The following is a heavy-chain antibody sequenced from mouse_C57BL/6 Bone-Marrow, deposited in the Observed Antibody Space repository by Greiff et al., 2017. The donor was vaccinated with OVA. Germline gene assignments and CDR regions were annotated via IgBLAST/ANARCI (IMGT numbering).Heavy chain of an antibody. J-gene: IGHJ3*01. V-gene: IGHV3-6*01. CDR3: ARDYRRAY. D-gene: IGHD2-14*01. CDR1: GYSITSGYY. Sequence: DVQLQESGPGLVKPSQSLSLTCSVTGYSITSGYYWNWIRQFPGNKLEWMGYISYDGSNNYNPSLKNRISITRDTSKNQFFLKLNSVTTEDTATYYCARDYRRAYWGQGTLVTVSA. CDR2: ISYDGSN.